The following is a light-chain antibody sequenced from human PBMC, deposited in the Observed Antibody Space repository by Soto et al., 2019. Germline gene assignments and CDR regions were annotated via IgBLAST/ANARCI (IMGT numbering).Light chain of an antibody. V-gene: IGKV3D-15*01. CDR2: GAS. CDR3: QQYHDWPLT. Sequence: IVMTQSPATLSVSPGERATVSCRASQNINNGLAWYQQKPGQAPRLLIYGASTRATGIPATFSGSGSATEFILTISSLRSEDYAVYYCQQYHDWPLTFGGGTKVEI. J-gene: IGKJ4*01. CDR1: QNINNG.